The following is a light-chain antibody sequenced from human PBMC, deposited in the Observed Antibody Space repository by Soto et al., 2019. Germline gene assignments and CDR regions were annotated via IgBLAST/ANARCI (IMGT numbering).Light chain of an antibody. CDR3: QQSYSTPWT. CDR1: QSISSY. CDR2: GAS. Sequence: DIQMTQSPSSLSASVGDRVTITCRASQSISSYLNWYQQKPGKAPKLLISGASSLKSGFPSRLSGSGSGTDFSLTISSLQPEDYATYYCQQSYSTPWTFGQGTKVEI. V-gene: IGKV1-39*01. J-gene: IGKJ1*01.